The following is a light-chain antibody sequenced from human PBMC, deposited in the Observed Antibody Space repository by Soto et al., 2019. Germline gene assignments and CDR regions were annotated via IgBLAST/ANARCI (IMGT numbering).Light chain of an antibody. CDR2: DVS. CDR1: SSDIGGYNY. V-gene: IGLV2-14*03. J-gene: IGLJ2*01. CDR3: ASYASSNTVL. Sequence: QSALTQPASVSGSPGQSITISCTGTSSDIGGYNYVSWYQQHPGKAPKLMIYDVSDRPSGVSNRVSGSKSGNTASLTISGLQAEDEADYYCASYASSNTVLFGGGTKLTVL.